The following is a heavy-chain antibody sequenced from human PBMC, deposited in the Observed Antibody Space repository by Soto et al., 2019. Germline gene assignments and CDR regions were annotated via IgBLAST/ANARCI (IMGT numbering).Heavy chain of an antibody. J-gene: IGHJ3*02. CDR2: INPSGCST. CDR1: GYTFTSYY. CDR3: ASTIFGVVTTNAFDI. V-gene: IGHV1-46*04. Sequence: QVQLVQSGAEVKKPGASVKVSCKASGYTFTSYYMHWVRQAPGQGLEWMGIINPSGCSTSYAQKLQGRVTMTRDTSTSTVYMELSSRRSEDTAVYYCASTIFGVVTTNAFDIWGQGTMVTVSS. D-gene: IGHD3-3*01.